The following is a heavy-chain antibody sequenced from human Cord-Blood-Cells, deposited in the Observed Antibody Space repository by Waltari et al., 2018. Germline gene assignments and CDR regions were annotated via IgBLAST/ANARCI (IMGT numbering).Heavy chain of an antibody. V-gene: IGHV1-18*01. CDR2: ISAYKGNT. CDR1: GYTFTSYG. CDR3: ARGDDSFWSYYYYGMDV. Sequence: QLVQSGAEVKKPGPSVKVSCKASGYTFTSYGLSWVRQAPGQGLEWMGWISAYKGNTDYAPKRQGRVTMTTDTSTITAYRELRSLRSDVTAVYYCARGDDSFWSYYYYGMDVWGQGTTVTVSS. D-gene: IGHD3-3*01. J-gene: IGHJ6*02.